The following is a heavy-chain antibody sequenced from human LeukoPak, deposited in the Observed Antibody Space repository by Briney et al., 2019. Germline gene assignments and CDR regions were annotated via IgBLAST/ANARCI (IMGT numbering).Heavy chain of an antibody. CDR1: GFTFSNKG. J-gene: IGHJ6*02. D-gene: IGHD3-10*01. CDR2: IIGSGGST. Sequence: GGSLRLSCVASGFTFSNKGMSWVRQAPGKGLEWVSGIIGSGGSTSHTDSAKGRFTISRDNPKNTLYLQMNSLRVEDTAVYYCAKADTYHYAGSGMDVWGQGTTVTVSS. CDR3: AKADTYHYAGSGMDV. V-gene: IGHV3-23*01.